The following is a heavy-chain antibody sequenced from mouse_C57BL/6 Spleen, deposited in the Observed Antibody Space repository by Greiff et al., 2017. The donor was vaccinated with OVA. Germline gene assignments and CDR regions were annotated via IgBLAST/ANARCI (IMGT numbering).Heavy chain of an antibody. J-gene: IGHJ1*03. CDR2: IDPSDSYT. CDR3: ARWRIYDGYRYFDV. D-gene: IGHD2-3*01. Sequence: QVQLQQPGAELVMPGASVKLSCKASGYTFTSYWMHWVKQRPGQGLEWIGEIDPSDSYTNYNQKFKGKSTLTVDKSSSTAYMQLSSLTSEDSAVYYCARWRIYDGYRYFDVWGTGTTVTVSS. V-gene: IGHV1-69*01. CDR1: GYTFTSYW.